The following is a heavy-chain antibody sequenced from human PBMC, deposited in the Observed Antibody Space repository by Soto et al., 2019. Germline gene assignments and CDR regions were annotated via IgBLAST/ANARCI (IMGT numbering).Heavy chain of an antibody. D-gene: IGHD3-3*01. CDR2: IYSGHTT. Sequence: VGSLRLSCVASGFIVSSNQMSWVRQAPGKGLEWVSVIYSGHTTYYADSVEGRSTISRDDSKNTLYLQMNSLRVEDTAVYYCVRGPSDHKLRLVEWPYGDYWGQGALVTVSS. CDR3: VRGPSDHKLRLVEWPYGDY. CDR1: GFIVSSNQ. J-gene: IGHJ4*02. V-gene: IGHV3-53*01.